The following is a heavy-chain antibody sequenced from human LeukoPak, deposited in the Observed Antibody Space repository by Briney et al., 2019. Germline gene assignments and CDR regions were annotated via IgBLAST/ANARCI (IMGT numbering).Heavy chain of an antibody. J-gene: IGHJ3*02. V-gene: IGHV3-48*04. CDR1: GFTFSSYS. CDR2: ISSSSSTI. CDR3: ARGVLNSYGPADI. D-gene: IGHD5-18*01. Sequence: GGSLRLSCAASGFTFSSYSMNWVRQAPGKGLEWVSYISSSSSTIYYADSVKGRFTISRDNAKNSLYLQMNSLRAEDTAVYYCARGVLNSYGPADIWGQGTMVTVSS.